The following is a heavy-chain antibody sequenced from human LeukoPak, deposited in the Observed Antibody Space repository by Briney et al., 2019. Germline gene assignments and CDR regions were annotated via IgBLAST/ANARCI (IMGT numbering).Heavy chain of an antibody. J-gene: IGHJ5*02. CDR2: ISAYSGNT. CDR1: GYNFNNYG. D-gene: IGHD3-22*01. Sequence: GASVKVSCKASGYNFNNYGITWVRQAPGQGLEWMGWISAYSGNTNYAQKVQDRVTMTTDTSTKTAYMELRSLRSDDTAVYYCARGTEADSSGSYGFFSSHHWGQGTLVTVSS. CDR3: ARGTEADSSGSYGFFSSHH. V-gene: IGHV1-18*01.